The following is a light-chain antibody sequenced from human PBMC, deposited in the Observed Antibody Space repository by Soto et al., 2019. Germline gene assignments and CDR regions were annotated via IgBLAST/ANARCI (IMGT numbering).Light chain of an antibody. CDR2: EGS. CDR1: SSDVGSYNL. J-gene: IGLJ3*02. CDR3: CSYAGSSTAWV. Sequence: QSVLTQPASMSGSPGQSITISCTGTSSDVGSYNLVSWYQQHPGKAPKLMIYEGSKRPSGVSNRFSGSKSGNTASLTISGLQAEDEADYYCCSYAGSSTAWVFGGGTKVTVL. V-gene: IGLV2-23*01.